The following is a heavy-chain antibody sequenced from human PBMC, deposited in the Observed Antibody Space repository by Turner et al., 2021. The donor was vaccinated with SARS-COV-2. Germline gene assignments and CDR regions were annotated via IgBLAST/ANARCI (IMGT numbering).Heavy chain of an antibody. D-gene: IGHD4-17*01. Sequence: QVQLVESGGGVVQPGRSLELSCAASGFTFSSYGLHWVRQAPGKGLEWVAVISYDGSNKYCSDSVKGRFTISRDNSKNTLYLQMNSLRAEDTAVYYCAKGIGDYIDYWGQGTLVTVSS. CDR3: AKGIGDYIDY. CDR1: GFTFSSYG. V-gene: IGHV3-30*18. CDR2: ISYDGSNK. J-gene: IGHJ4*02.